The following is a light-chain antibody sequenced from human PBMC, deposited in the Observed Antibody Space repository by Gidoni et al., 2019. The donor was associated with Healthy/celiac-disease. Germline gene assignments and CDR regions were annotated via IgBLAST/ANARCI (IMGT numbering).Light chain of an antibody. CDR1: SLRSYY. Sequence: SSALTPAPAVSVALGQPVRITCQGDSLRSYYASWYQQKPGQAPVLVIYGKNNRPSGIPDRFSGSSSGNTASLTITGAQAEDEADYYCNSRDSSGNHVVFGGGTKLTVL. CDR2: GKN. CDR3: NSRDSSGNHVV. V-gene: IGLV3-19*01. J-gene: IGLJ3*02.